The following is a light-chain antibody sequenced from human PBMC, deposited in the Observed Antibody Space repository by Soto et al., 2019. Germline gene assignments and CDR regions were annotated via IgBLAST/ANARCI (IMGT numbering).Light chain of an antibody. Sequence: QSVLTQPPSASGSPGQSVTISCTGTSSDVGGYNYVSWYQQHPGKAPKLMIYEVSKRPSGVPDRFSGSKSGNTASLTVSGIQAXXEADYYCSSYAGSNNYVFGTGTKVPVL. CDR2: EVS. CDR3: SSYAGSNNYV. J-gene: IGLJ1*01. V-gene: IGLV2-8*01. CDR1: SSDVGGYNY.